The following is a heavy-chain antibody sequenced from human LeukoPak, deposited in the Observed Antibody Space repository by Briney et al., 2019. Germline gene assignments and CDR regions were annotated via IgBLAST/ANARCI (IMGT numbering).Heavy chain of an antibody. V-gene: IGHV1-2*02. CDR2: INPNSGGT. CDR3: ARAGEGFYDFWSGYSNYYMDV. D-gene: IGHD3-3*01. J-gene: IGHJ6*03. Sequence: ASVEVSCKASGYTFTGCYMHWVRQAPGQGLEWMGWINPNSGGTNYAQKFQGRVTMTRDTSISTAYMELSRLRSDDTAVYYCARAGEGFYDFWSGYSNYYMDVWGKGTTVTVSS. CDR1: GYTFTGCY.